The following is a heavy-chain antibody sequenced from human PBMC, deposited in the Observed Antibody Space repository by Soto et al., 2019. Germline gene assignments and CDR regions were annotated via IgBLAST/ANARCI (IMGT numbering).Heavy chain of an antibody. CDR3: ARAARGYSYFDY. CDR1: GGSISSYY. J-gene: IGHJ4*02. D-gene: IGHD5-18*01. V-gene: IGHV4-59*12. Sequence: SETLSLTCTVSGGSISSYYWSWIRQPPGKGLEWIGYIYYSGSTNYNPSLKSRVTISVDKSKNHFSLNLISVTAADTAVYYCARAARGYSYFDYWGQGTLVTVSS. CDR2: IYYSGST.